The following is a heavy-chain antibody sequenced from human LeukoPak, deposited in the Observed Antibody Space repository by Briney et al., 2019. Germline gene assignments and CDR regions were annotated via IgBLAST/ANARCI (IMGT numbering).Heavy chain of an antibody. CDR1: GGSTSGYY. CDR2: IYFRGTT. CDR3: ARGPPRTGRERYFDY. Sequence: PSETLSLTCTVSGGSTSGYYWNWIRQPPGKGLEWIGYIYFRGTTNYNPSLNSRVTIFLDSSNNQFSLRLKSVTAADTAIYYCARGPPRTGRERYFDYWGQGTLVSVSS. D-gene: IGHD1-1*01. J-gene: IGHJ4*02. V-gene: IGHV4-59*01.